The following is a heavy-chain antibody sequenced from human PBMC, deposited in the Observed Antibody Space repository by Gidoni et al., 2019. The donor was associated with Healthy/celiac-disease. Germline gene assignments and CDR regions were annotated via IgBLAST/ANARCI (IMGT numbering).Heavy chain of an antibody. D-gene: IGHD6-19*01. CDR3: AKDIAVADPTQKDYYYGMDV. Sequence: EVQLVESGGVVVQPGGSLRLSCAASGFTFDDYTMHWVRQAPGKGLEWVSLISWDGGSTYYADSVKGRFTISRDNSKNSLYLQMNSLRTEDTALYYCAKDIAVADPTQKDYYYGMDVWGQGTTVTVSS. V-gene: IGHV3-43*01. CDR1: GFTFDDYT. J-gene: IGHJ6*02. CDR2: ISWDGGST.